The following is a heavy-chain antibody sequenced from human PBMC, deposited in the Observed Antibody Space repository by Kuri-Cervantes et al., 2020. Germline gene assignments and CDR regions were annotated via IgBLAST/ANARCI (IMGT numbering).Heavy chain of an antibody. Sequence: ASVKVSCKASGYTFTSYGISWVRQAPGQGLEWIGWISAYNGNTNYAQKLQGRVTMTTDTSTSTAYMELRSLRSDDTAVYYCARDESPNYYDSSGYPFDPWGQGTLVTVSS. CDR3: ARDESPNYYDSSGYPFDP. D-gene: IGHD3-22*01. V-gene: IGHV1-18*01. CDR2: ISAYNGNT. J-gene: IGHJ5*02. CDR1: GYTFTSYG.